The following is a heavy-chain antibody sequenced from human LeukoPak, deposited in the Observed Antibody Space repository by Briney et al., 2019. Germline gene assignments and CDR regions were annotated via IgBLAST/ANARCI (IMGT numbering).Heavy chain of an antibody. D-gene: IGHD5-12*01. V-gene: IGHV7-4-1*02. CDR2: INTNTGNP. J-gene: IGHJ4*02. CDR3: ASGYSGYERSFDY. CDR1: GYTFTSYA. Sequence: GASVKVSCKASGYTFTSYAMNWVRQAPGQGLEWMGWINTNTGNPTYAQGFTGRFVFSLDTSVSTAYLQISSLKAEGTAVYYCASGYSGYERSFDYWGQGTLVTVSS.